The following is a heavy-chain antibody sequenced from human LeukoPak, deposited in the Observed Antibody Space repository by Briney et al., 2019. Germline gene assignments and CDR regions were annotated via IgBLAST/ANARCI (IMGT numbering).Heavy chain of an antibody. Sequence: GGSLRLSCAASGFAFSSYGMHWVRQAPGKGLEWVAVISYDGSNKYYADSVKGRLTISRDNSKNTLYLQMNTLRTEDTALYYCARDRAAAPWGYFDYWGQGTLVTVSS. D-gene: IGHD6-13*01. J-gene: IGHJ4*02. CDR1: GFAFSSYG. V-gene: IGHV3-30*03. CDR2: ISYDGSNK. CDR3: ARDRAAAPWGYFDY.